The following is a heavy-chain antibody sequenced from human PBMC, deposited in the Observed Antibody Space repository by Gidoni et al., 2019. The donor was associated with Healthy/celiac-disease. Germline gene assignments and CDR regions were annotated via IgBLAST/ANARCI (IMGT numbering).Heavy chain of an antibody. J-gene: IGHJ4*02. D-gene: IGHD5-12*01. CDR2: IIPIFGTA. Sequence: QVQLVQSGAEVKKPGSSVKVPCKASGGTVSSYAISWVRQAPGQGLEWMGGIIPIFGTANYAQKFQGRVTITADKSTSTAYMELSSLRSEDTAVYYCARVDRYSGYVYFDYWGQGTLVTVSS. CDR3: ARVDRYSGYVYFDY. CDR1: GGTVSSYA. V-gene: IGHV1-69*06.